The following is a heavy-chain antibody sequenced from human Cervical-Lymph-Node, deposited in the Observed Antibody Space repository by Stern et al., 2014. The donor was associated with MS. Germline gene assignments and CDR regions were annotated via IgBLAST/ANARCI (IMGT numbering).Heavy chain of an antibody. CDR1: GLTFSSHG. J-gene: IGHJ4*02. CDR2: IWYDGSNE. Sequence: EQLVESGGGVVQPGRSLRLSCVASGLTFSSHGMHWVRQAPGKGLEWVAVIWYDGSNEKYVDSVKGRFTISRDNSKDTLYLQMNSLRAEDTAVYYCVAYSSGDNINYWGQGTLVTVSS. D-gene: IGHD6-19*01. CDR3: VAYSSGDNINY. V-gene: IGHV3-33*01.